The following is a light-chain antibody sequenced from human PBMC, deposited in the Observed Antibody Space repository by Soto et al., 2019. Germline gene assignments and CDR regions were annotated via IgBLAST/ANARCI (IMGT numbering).Light chain of an antibody. CDR3: ATWDASLSGWV. Sequence: QSVVSQPPSASGTPGQRVTVSCSGRSSNIGRNFVYWYQQFPGTAPKLLIFKNDQRPSGVPDRCSGSKSGTSASLAISGLRSDDEADYYCATWDASLSGWVFGGGTKVTVL. V-gene: IGLV1-47*01. CDR1: SSNIGRNF. J-gene: IGLJ3*02. CDR2: KND.